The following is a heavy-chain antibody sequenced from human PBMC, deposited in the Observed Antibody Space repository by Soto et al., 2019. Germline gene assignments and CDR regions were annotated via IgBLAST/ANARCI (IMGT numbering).Heavy chain of an antibody. CDR1: GVTFSSYG. CDR2: ISYDGSNT. J-gene: IGHJ4*02. CDR3: AKDTYYYDSSGYYVFDS. D-gene: IGHD3-22*01. Sequence: GGSLRLSCAASGVTFSSYGMHWVRQAPGKGLEGVAIISYDGSNTYYADSVKGRFTISRDNSKNTLYLQMNSMSAEDTDVYYCAKDTYYYDSSGYYVFDSWGQGTLVTVSS. V-gene: IGHV3-30*18.